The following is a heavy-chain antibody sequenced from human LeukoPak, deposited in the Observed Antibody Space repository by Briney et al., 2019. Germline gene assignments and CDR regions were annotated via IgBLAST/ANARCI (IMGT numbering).Heavy chain of an antibody. CDR3: ARRADWGYNYYYYYYMDV. Sequence: SETLSLTCAVSGGSFSGYYWSWIRQPPGNGLEWIGEIYHSGSTNYNPSLKSRVTISVDTSKNQFSLKLSSVTAADTAVYYCARRADWGYNYYYYYYMDVWGKGTTVTVSS. D-gene: IGHD7-27*01. V-gene: IGHV4-34*01. CDR1: GGSFSGYY. J-gene: IGHJ6*03. CDR2: IYHSGST.